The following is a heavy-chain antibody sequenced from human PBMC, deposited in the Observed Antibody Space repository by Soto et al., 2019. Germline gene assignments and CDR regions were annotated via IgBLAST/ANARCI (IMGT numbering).Heavy chain of an antibody. D-gene: IGHD2-15*01. CDR2: ISGSGGST. Sequence: PGGSLRLSCAASGFTFSSYAMIWVRQAPGKGLEWVSAISGSGGSTYYADSVKGRFTISRDNSKNTLYLQMNSLRAEDTAVYYCAKAQSVVVVALHYFPHWGQGTLVTVSS. CDR3: AKAQSVVVVALHYFPH. CDR1: GFTFSSYA. J-gene: IGHJ1*01. V-gene: IGHV3-23*01.